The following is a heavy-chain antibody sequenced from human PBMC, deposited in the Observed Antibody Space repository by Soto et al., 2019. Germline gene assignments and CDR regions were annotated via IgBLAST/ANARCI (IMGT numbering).Heavy chain of an antibody. J-gene: IGHJ6*02. Sequence: GVLRLSCAASGFTFSSYAMSWVRQAPGKGLEWVSAISGSGGSTYYADSVKGRFTISRDNSKNTLYLQMNSLRAEDTAVYYCAKSPYYDFWSGYYKTYYYYGMDVWGQGTTVTVSS. CDR2: ISGSGGST. CDR3: AKSPYYDFWSGYYKTYYYYGMDV. D-gene: IGHD3-3*01. CDR1: GFTFSSYA. V-gene: IGHV3-23*01.